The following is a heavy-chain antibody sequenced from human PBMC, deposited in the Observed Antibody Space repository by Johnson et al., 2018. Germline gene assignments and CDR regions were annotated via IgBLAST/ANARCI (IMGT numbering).Heavy chain of an antibody. D-gene: IGHD2-2*01. CDR2: MYSGCST. Sequence: VQLVQSGGGVVQPGRSLRLSCAASGFTVSSNYMSWVRQAPGKGLEWVSVMYSGCSTHYADSVKGRLPISRDNSKNPLYLQMNSLRAEDTAVYNCAKRSSDCSSTSCRLSTAFDIWVQGTMVTVSS. CDR3: AKRSSDCSSTSCRLSTAFDI. V-gene: IGHV3-53*01. CDR1: GFTVSSNY. J-gene: IGHJ3*02.